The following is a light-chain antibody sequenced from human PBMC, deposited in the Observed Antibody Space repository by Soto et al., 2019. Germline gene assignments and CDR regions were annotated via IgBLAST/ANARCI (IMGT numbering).Light chain of an antibody. V-gene: IGLV2-8*01. CDR2: EVS. CDR1: SSDVGAYNY. Sequence: QSALTQPPSASGSPGQSVTISCTGTSSDVGAYNYVSWYQQYPGKAPKLMIYEVSKRPSGVPDRFSGSKSGTTASLTVSGLQPEDEADYYCTSYAGNNIWVFGGGTKLTVL. CDR3: TSYAGNNIWV. J-gene: IGLJ3*02.